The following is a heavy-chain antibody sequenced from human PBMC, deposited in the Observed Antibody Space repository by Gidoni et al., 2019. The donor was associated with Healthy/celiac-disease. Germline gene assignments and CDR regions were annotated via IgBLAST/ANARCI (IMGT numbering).Heavy chain of an antibody. CDR1: GGSISSGGYY. Sequence: QVQLQESGPGLVKPSQTLSLTCTVSGGSISSGGYYWSWIRQHPGKGLEWIGYIYYSGSTYYNPSLESRVTISVDTSKNQFSLKLSSVTAADTAVYYCARGYYDSSGYTAAGWFDPWGQGTLVTVSS. V-gene: IGHV4-31*03. CDR3: ARGYYDSSGYTAAGWFDP. D-gene: IGHD3-22*01. CDR2: IYYSGST. J-gene: IGHJ5*02.